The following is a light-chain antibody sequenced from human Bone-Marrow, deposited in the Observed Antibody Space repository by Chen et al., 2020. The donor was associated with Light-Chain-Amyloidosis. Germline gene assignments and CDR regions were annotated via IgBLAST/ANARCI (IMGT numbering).Light chain of an antibody. V-gene: IGLV1-51*01. CDR1: SSNIGSNS. CDR3: GAWDGRLSAGV. J-gene: IGLJ2*01. Sequence: QSVLTQPPSVSAAPGQKVTISCSGSSSNIGSNSVSWYQQFPGTAPKVLIYDNDKRPSGIPDRFSGAKAGTSATLGSTGRQTGDEADYYCGAWDGRLSAGVFGGGTKVTV. CDR2: DND.